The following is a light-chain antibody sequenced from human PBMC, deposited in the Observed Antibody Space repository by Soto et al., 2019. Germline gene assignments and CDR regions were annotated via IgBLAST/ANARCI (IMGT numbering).Light chain of an antibody. V-gene: IGKV1-9*01. CDR2: SAS. J-gene: IGKJ1*01. CDR3: QHLKTYPQT. Sequence: DFQLTQSPSFLSASIGDRVTITCRASQGISSYLAWYQQKPGKPPKLLIYSASTLQSGVPSRFSGSASGTEFTLTISSLQPEDFATYYCQHLKTYPQTFGQWTKVEIK. CDR1: QGISSY.